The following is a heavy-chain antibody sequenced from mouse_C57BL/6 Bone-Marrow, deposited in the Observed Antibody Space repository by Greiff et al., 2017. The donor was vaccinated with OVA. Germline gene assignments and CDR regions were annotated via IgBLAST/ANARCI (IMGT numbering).Heavy chain of an antibody. CDR3: ARHSLLLRSSYWYFDV. D-gene: IGHD1-1*01. CDR2: IYPGDGDT. V-gene: IGHV1-80*01. J-gene: IGHJ1*03. CDR1: GYAFSSYW. Sequence: VQLQQSGAELVKPGASVKISCKASGYAFSSYWMNWVKQRPGKGLEWIGQIYPGDGDTNYNGKFKGKATLTADKSSSTAYMQLSSLTSEDSAVYFCARHSLLLRSSYWYFDVWGTGTTVTVSS.